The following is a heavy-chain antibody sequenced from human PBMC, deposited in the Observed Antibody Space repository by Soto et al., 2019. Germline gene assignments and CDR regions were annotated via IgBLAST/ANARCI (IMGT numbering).Heavy chain of an antibody. J-gene: IGHJ4*02. Sequence: GESLKISCAASGFTFSSYWMSWVRQAPGKGLEWVANIKQDGSEKYYVDSVKGRFTISRDNAKNSLYLQMNSLRAEDTAVYYCARVGEVGSLGAYFDYWGQGTLVTVSS. D-gene: IGHD3-10*01. CDR3: ARVGEVGSLGAYFDY. CDR1: GFTFSSYW. CDR2: IKQDGSEK. V-gene: IGHV3-7*03.